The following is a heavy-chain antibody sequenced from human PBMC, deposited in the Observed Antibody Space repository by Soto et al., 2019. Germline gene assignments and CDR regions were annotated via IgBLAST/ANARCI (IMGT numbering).Heavy chain of an antibody. D-gene: IGHD2-15*01. CDR3: ARGPSGVVCSGGSCLTSPLDY. Sequence: GGSLRLSCAASGFTFSSYAMHWVRQAPGKGLEWVAVISYDGSNKYYADSVKGRFTISRDNSKNTLYPQMNSLRAEDTAVYYCARGPSGVVCSGGSCLTSPLDYWGQGTLVTVSS. CDR2: ISYDGSNK. CDR1: GFTFSSYA. V-gene: IGHV3-30-3*01. J-gene: IGHJ4*02.